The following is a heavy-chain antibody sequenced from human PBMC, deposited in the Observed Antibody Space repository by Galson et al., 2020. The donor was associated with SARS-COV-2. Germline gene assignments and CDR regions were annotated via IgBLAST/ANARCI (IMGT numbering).Heavy chain of an antibody. Sequence: ASVKVSCKASGYTFTSYYMHWVRQAPGQGLEWMGIINPSGGSTSYAQKFQGRVTMTRDTSTSTVYMELSSLRSEDTAVYYCARDLGSLSSSWYEALAFGLDLAFDIWGQGTMVTVSS. CDR1: GYTFTSYY. V-gene: IGHV1-46*01. D-gene: IGHD6-13*01. J-gene: IGHJ3*02. CDR3: ARDLGSLSSSWYEALAFGLDLAFDI. CDR2: INPSGGST.